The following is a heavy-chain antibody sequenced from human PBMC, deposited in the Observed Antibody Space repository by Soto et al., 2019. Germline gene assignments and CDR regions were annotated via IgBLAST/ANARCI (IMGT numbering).Heavy chain of an antibody. V-gene: IGHV3-7*01. CDR2: IKRNGSEK. CDR1: GFTFSSYW. CDR3: ARFSREYSGYDFDWFDP. J-gene: IGHJ5*02. Sequence: GGSLRLSCAASGFTFSSYWMSWVRQAPGKGLEWVSNIKRNGSEKYYVDSVKGRFTISRDNAKNSLYLQMNSLRAEDTAVYYCARFSREYSGYDFDWFDPWGQGTMVTVSS. D-gene: IGHD5-12*01.